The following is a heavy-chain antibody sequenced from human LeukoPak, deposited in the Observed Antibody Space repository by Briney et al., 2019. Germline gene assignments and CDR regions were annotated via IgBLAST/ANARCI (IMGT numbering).Heavy chain of an antibody. D-gene: IGHD2-2*01. V-gene: IGHV3-23*01. CDR2: IVGSGGST. Sequence: GGSLRLSCAASGFTFNNYAMSWVRQAPGKGLEWVSAIVGSGGSTYHADSVKGRFTISRDNSKNTLYLQMNSLRAEDTAVYYCAKMRVGYCSSTSCFLFDYWGQGTLVTVSS. CDR3: AKMRVGYCSSTSCFLFDY. J-gene: IGHJ4*02. CDR1: GFTFNNYA.